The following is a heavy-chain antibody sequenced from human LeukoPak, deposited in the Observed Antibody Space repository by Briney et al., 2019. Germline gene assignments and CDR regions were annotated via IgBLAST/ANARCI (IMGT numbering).Heavy chain of an antibody. D-gene: IGHD5-18*01. V-gene: IGHV3-48*02. CDR3: ARDARWIQLWLRRYYGMDV. J-gene: IGHJ6*02. CDR1: GFTFSSYS. CDR2: ISSSSSTI. Sequence: PGGSLRLSCAASGFTFSSYSMNWVRQAPGKGLEWVSYISSSSSTIYYADSVKGRFTISRDNAKNSLYLQMNSLRDEDTAVYYCARDARWIQLWLRRYYGMDVWGQGTTVTVSS.